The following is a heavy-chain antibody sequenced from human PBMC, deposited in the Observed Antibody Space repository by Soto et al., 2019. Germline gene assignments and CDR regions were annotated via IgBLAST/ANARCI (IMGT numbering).Heavy chain of an antibody. CDR2: MNPNSADT. CDR1: GYSFTSYD. V-gene: IGHV1-8*01. CDR3: ARGGFLEPHMDV. J-gene: IGHJ6*03. Sequence: GASVKVSCKASGYSFTSYDMNWVRQVPGQGPEWMGWMNPNSADTGYAQKFQGRMTMSRDMSTRTMYMELSGLTSEDTAVYYCARGGFLEPHMDVWGRGTXVTVS.